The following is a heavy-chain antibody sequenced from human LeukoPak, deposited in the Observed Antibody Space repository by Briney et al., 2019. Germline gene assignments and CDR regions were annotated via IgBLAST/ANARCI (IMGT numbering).Heavy chain of an antibody. J-gene: IGHJ4*02. CDR2: IARDEGT. CDR1: GGPFDGDY. D-gene: IGHD2-15*01. V-gene: IGHV4-34*01. Sequence: PSETLSLTCAVSGGPFDGDYWTLGCKTPGKGLGWLGEIARDEGTNYNPSLRSRVTISIDMSKKHFSLKLSSVTAADTAVYYSARVPATVSRPCDSWGQGTLVTVSS. CDR3: ARVPATVSRPCDS.